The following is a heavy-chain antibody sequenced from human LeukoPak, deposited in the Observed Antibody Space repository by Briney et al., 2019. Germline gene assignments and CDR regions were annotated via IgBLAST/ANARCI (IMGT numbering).Heavy chain of an antibody. CDR2: MNPNSGNT. Sequence: ASVKVSCKASGYTFTSYDINWVRQATGQGLEWMGWMNPNSGNTGYAQKFQGRVTMTRNTSMSTAYMELSSLRSEDTAVYYCARGARITIFGVVVPNFDYWGQGTLVTVSS. CDR3: ARGARITIFGVVVPNFDY. V-gene: IGHV1-8*01. J-gene: IGHJ4*02. CDR1: GYTFTSYD. D-gene: IGHD3-3*01.